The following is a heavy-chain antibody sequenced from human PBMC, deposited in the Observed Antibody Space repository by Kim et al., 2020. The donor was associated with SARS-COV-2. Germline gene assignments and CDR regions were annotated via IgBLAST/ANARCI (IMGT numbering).Heavy chain of an antibody. CDR3: AVRVPIVGATTGGDYFDY. CDR2: ISAYNGNT. Sequence: ASVKVSCKASGYTFTSYGISWVRQAPGQGLEWMGWISAYNGNTNYAQKLQGRVTMTTDTSTSTAYMELRSLRSDDTAVYYCAVRVPIVGATTGGDYFDYWGQGTLVTVSS. V-gene: IGHV1-18*04. CDR1: GYTFTSYG. J-gene: IGHJ4*02. D-gene: IGHD1-26*01.